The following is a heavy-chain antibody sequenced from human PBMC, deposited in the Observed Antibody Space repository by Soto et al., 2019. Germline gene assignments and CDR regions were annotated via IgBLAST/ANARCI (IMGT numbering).Heavy chain of an antibody. CDR1: GGTFSSYA. CDR2: IIPIFGTA. D-gene: IGHD3-22*01. J-gene: IGHJ4*02. CDR3: ARSTMTQDRIFDY. Sequence: SVKVSCKASGGTFSSYAISWVRQAPGQGLEWMGGIIPIFGTANYAQKFQGRVTITADKSTSTAYMGLSSLRSEDTAVYYCARSTMTQDRIFDYWGQGTLVTVSS. V-gene: IGHV1-69*06.